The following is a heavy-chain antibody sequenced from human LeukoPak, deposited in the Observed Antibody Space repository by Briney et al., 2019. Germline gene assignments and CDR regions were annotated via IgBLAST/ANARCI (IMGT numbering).Heavy chain of an antibody. CDR1: GFTFSSYW. D-gene: IGHD3-9*01. CDR3: AKGVRYLDWWILDY. V-gene: IGHV3-74*01. J-gene: IGHJ4*02. CDR2: INSDGSST. Sequence: GGSLRLSCAASGFTFSSYWMHWVRQAPGKGLVWVSDINSDGSSTNYADSVKGRFTVSRDNAKNTLYLQMNTLRAEDTAVYYCAKGVRYLDWWILDYWGQGTLVPVSS.